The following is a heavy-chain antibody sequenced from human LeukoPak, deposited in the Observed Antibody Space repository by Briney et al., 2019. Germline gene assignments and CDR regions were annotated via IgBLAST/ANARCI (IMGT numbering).Heavy chain of an antibody. CDR2: ISYDGSNK. Sequence: GGSLRLSCAASGFTFSSYAMHWVRQAPGKGLEWVAVISYDGSNKYYADSVKGRFTISRDNAKNSLYLQMTSLRAEDTAVYFCARDREIWLPHSWFDPWGQGTLVTVSS. CDR1: GFTFSSYA. J-gene: IGHJ5*02. CDR3: ARDREIWLPHSWFDP. D-gene: IGHD5-24*01. V-gene: IGHV3-30*04.